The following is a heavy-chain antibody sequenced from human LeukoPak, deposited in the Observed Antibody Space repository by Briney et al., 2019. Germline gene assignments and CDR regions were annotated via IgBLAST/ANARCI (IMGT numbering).Heavy chain of an antibody. CDR1: GGSISSYY. V-gene: IGHV4-59*01. D-gene: IGHD3-22*01. J-gene: IGHJ3*02. CDR3: ARIKEYYYDSSGYDAFDI. CDR2: IYYSEST. Sequence: SETLSLTCTVSGGSISSYYWSWIRQPPGKGLEWIGYIYYSESTNYNPSLKSRVTISVDTSKNQFSLKLSSVTAADTAVYYCARIKEYYYDSSGYDAFDIWGQGTMVTVSS.